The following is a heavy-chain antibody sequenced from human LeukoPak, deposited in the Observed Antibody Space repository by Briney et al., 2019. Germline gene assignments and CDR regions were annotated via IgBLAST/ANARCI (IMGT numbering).Heavy chain of an antibody. D-gene: IGHD3-22*01. CDR3: VRDIDYYDSSGFGGGYYYHYYMDV. CDR1: GYTLIDYH. J-gene: IGHJ6*03. Sequence: ASVKVSCKASGYTLIDYHLHWVRQAPGQGLEWMGRINPKSGGTNYAQKFQGRVTMTRDTSISTAYMELSSLRSDDTAVYFCVRDIDYYDSSGFGGGYYYHYYMDVWGRGTTVTVSS. CDR2: INPKSGGT. V-gene: IGHV1-2*06.